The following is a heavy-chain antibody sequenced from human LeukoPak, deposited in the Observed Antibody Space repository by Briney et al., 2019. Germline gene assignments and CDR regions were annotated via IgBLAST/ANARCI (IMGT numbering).Heavy chain of an antibody. CDR2: ITSDGSGT. CDR3: VNLGYCTTSSCQP. Sequence: GGSLRVSCAASGFTFNNYFMHWVRQAPGKGLVWVSRITSDGSGTNYADSVKGRFTISRDNAKNTLYLQMNSLRVEDTAVYYCVNLGYCTTSSCQPWGQGTLVTVSS. J-gene: IGHJ4*02. V-gene: IGHV3-74*01. D-gene: IGHD2-2*01. CDR1: GFTFNNYF.